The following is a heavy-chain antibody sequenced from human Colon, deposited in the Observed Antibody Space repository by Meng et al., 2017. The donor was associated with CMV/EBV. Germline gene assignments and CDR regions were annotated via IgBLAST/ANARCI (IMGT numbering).Heavy chain of an antibody. D-gene: IGHD4-17*01. Sequence: QVQLQESSPGLVKPSETLSLTCTVSGGSISSSTYYWGWIRQTPGKGLEWIGNIYYSGYTYYNPSLKSRLTISVDTSKNQFSLKLTSVTAADTAVYYCATDYGDYYFDRWGQGTLVTVSS. V-gene: IGHV4-39*07. CDR3: ATDYGDYYFDR. CDR2: IYYSGYT. J-gene: IGHJ4*02. CDR1: GGSISSSTYY.